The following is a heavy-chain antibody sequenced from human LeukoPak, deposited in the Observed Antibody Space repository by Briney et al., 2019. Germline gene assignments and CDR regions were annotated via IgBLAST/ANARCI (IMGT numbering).Heavy chain of an antibody. D-gene: IGHD2-21*02. CDR3: SRDSLSSCGGDCYSGLDV. CDR2: IKIDGSST. J-gene: IGHJ6*02. CDR1: GFTFSNYW. Sequence: PGGSLRLSCAASGFTFSNYWMHWVRQAPGEALMWVSRIKIDGSSTTYADSVKGRFTISRDNAKNTLYLQMNSLRAEDTAVYYCSRDSLSSCGGDCYSGLDVWGQGTTVTVSS. V-gene: IGHV3-74*01.